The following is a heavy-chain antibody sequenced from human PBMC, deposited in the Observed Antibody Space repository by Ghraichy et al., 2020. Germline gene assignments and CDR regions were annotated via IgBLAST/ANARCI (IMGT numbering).Heavy chain of an antibody. CDR3: AESSNWYGALEH. D-gene: IGHD3-22*01. V-gene: IGHV3-30*04. CDR2: ISDDGGTS. J-gene: IGHJ4*02. Sequence: GESLNISCAASGFTFSRHTLTWVRQAPGKGLEWVAVISDDGGTSWHVDAARGRFTITRDNSKNTLYLQMNSLRPEDTAVYYCAESSNWYGALEHWGQGTQVTVSS. CDR1: GFTFSRHT.